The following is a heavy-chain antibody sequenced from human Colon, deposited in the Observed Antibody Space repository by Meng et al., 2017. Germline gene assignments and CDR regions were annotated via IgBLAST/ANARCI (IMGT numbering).Heavy chain of an antibody. V-gene: IGHV4-31*03. CDR2: IYYSGST. CDR3: ARGAAPGGVVGGCFDY. D-gene: IGHD3-16*01. CDR1: GCSISSGGYY. J-gene: IGHJ4*02. Sequence: QVHLQESGPGLVKPSQTLSLTCTVTGCSISSGGYYWTWIRQPPGKGLEFIGYIYYSGSTYYNPSLKSRVTISADTSKNQFSLKLTSVTAADTAVYYCARGAAPGGVVGGCFDYWGQGTLVTVSS.